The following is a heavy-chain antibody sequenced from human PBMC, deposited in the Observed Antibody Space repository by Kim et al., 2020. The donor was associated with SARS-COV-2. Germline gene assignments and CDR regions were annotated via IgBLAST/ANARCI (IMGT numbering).Heavy chain of an antibody. Sequence: FTISRDNSKNTLSLQMNSLRAEDTAVYYCARDRVSQWLFTYYYYYGMDVWGQGTTVTVSS. V-gene: IGHV3-30*07. D-gene: IGHD6-19*01. J-gene: IGHJ6*02. CDR3: ARDRVSQWLFTYYYYYGMDV.